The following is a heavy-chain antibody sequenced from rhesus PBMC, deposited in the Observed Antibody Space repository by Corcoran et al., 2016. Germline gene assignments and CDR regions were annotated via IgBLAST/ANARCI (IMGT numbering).Heavy chain of an antibody. CDR2: IDGNSAST. J-gene: IGHJ6*01. CDR3: AREMGYTVTTYFGLDS. Sequence: QVKLQQWGEGLVKPSETLSLTCAVYGGSISGYYFWSWIRQAPGKGLEWIGNIDGNSASTQYNPSLKNRVTISKDTSKNQFSLKLSSVTAADTAVYYCAREMGYTVTTYFGLDSWGQGVVVTVSS. D-gene: IGHD4-23*01. CDR1: GGSISGYYF. V-gene: IGHV4-73*01.